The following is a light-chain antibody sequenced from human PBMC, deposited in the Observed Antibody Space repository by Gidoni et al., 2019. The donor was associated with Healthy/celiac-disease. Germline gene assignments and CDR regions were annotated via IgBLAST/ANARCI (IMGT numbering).Light chain of an antibody. Sequence: SCRASQSVSSYLAWYQQKPGQAPRLLIYAASNRATGIPARFSGSGSGTDFTLTISSLEPEDFAVYYCQQRSNWPRTFGPGTKVEIK. CDR3: QQRSNWPRT. V-gene: IGKV3-11*01. J-gene: IGKJ3*01. CDR1: QSVSSY. CDR2: AAS.